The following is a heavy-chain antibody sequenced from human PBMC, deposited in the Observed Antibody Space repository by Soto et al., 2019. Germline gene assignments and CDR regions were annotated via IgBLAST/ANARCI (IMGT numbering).Heavy chain of an antibody. CDR1: GVTFSSYS. CDR3: ASLAYCVGDCYSSYADAFDI. Sequence: EVQLMESGGSLVQPGGSLRRSGAASGVTFSSYSMNWVRQAPGKGLEWVPSINSSRSYIYYADSVKARFTVSRDNAKNSLYLQMISLRAEDTAVYYCASLAYCVGDCYSSYADAFDIWGQGTMVTVSS. D-gene: IGHD2-21*02. J-gene: IGHJ3*02. CDR2: INSSRSYI. V-gene: IGHV3-21*01.